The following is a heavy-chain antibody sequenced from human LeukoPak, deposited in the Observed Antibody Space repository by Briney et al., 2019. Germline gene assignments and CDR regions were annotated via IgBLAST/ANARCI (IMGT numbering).Heavy chain of an antibody. CDR3: ARDYDSSGYYAY. D-gene: IGHD3-22*01. CDR1: GGSFSGYY. J-gene: IGHJ4*02. V-gene: IGHV4-34*01. CDR2: INHSGST. Sequence: SETLPLTCAVYGGSFSGYYWSWIRQPPGKGLEWIGEINHSGSTNYNPSLKSRVTISVDTSKNQFSLKLSSVTAADTAVYYCARDYDSSGYYAYWGQGTLVTVSS.